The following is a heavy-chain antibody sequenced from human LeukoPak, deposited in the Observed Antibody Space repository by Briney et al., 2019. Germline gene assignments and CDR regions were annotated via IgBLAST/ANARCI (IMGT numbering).Heavy chain of an antibody. V-gene: IGHV5-51*01. CDR2: IYLGDSDT. CDR1: GYRFNNYW. J-gene: IGHJ4*02. D-gene: IGHD5-18*01. CDR3: ARRQGVTYDY. Sequence: GESLKISCKGSGYRFNNYWIAWVRQMPGKGLEWRGIIYLGDSDTRYSPSFQGQVTISADKSISTAYLQWSSLKASDTAMYYCARRQGVTYDYWGQGTLVTVSS.